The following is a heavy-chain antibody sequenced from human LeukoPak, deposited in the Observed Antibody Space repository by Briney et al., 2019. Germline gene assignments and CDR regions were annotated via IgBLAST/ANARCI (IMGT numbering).Heavy chain of an antibody. Sequence: SVKVSCKASGGTFSSYAISWVRQAPGQGLEWMGGIIPIFGTANYAQKFQGRVTITAGESTSTAYMELSSLRSEDTAVYYCARGTNDYVRFDYWGQGTLVTVSS. V-gene: IGHV1-69*13. CDR3: ARGTNDYVRFDY. CDR2: IIPIFGTA. D-gene: IGHD3-16*01. J-gene: IGHJ4*02. CDR1: GGTFSSYA.